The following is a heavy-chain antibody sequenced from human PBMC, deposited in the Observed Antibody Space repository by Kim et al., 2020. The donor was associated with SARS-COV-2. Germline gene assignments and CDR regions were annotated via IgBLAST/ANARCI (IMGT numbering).Heavy chain of an antibody. Sequence: YYADSVKGRFTNSRDNSKNTLYLQMNSLRAEDTAVYYCARDRGVYYPFDYWGQGTLVTVSS. J-gene: IGHJ4*02. CDR3: ARDRGVYYPFDY. D-gene: IGHD3-10*01. V-gene: IGHV3-33*01.